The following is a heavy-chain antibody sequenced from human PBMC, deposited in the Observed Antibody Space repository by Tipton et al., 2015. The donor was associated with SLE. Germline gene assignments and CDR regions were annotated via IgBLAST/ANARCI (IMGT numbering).Heavy chain of an antibody. D-gene: IGHD1-26*01. CDR1: GGSISSHY. CDR3: ARDGSIKGYYGMDV. CDR2: IYYSGST. Sequence: TLSLTCTVSGGSISSHYWSWIRQPPGKGLEWIGYIYYSGSTNYNPSLKSRVTISVDTSKNQFSLKLSSVTAADTAVYYCARDGSIKGYYGMDVWGQGTTVTVSS. J-gene: IGHJ6*02. V-gene: IGHV4-59*11.